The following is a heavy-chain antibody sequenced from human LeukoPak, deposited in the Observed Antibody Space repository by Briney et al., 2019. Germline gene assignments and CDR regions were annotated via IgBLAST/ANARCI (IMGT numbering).Heavy chain of an antibody. CDR2: IKQHESEK. V-gene: IGHV3-7*01. CDR3: ARDKIEGPTKLDY. D-gene: IGHD1-1*01. J-gene: IGHJ4*02. CDR1: GFTFSSYW. Sequence: GGSLRLSCAASGFTFSSYWMSWVRKAPGKGLEWVANIKQHESEKYYVDSLKGRFTISRGNAKNSLYLQMNSLRAEDTAVYYCARDKIEGPTKLDYWGQGTLVTVSS.